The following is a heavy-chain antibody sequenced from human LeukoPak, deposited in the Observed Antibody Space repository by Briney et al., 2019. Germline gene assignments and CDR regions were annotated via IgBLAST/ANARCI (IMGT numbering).Heavy chain of an antibody. CDR3: ARDRSVVVPAAMPGYYYYGMDV. Sequence: ASVKVSCKASGYTFTGYYMHWVRQAPGQGLEWMGWINPNSGGTNYVQKFQGWVTMTRDTSISTAYMELSRLRSDDTAVYYCARDRSVVVPAAMPGYYYYGMDVWGKGTTVTVSS. D-gene: IGHD2-2*01. J-gene: IGHJ6*04. CDR1: GYTFTGYY. V-gene: IGHV1-2*04. CDR2: INPNSGGT.